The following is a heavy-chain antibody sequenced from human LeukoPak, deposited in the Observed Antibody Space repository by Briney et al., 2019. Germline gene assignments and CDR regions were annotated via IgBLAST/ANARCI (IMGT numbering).Heavy chain of an antibody. V-gene: IGHV3-21*01. CDR2: ISSCSTYM. CDR1: GFTFSSYS. D-gene: IGHD6-6*01. Sequence: GGSLRLSCAASGFTFSSYSMNWVRQAPGKGLEGVSSISSCSTYMYYADSVKGRFTISRDNAQNSMYLQMNSLRAEDTAVYYCGRVGGRSKAAKGDAFDIWGQGTMVVVSS. CDR3: GRVGGRSKAAKGDAFDI. J-gene: IGHJ3*02.